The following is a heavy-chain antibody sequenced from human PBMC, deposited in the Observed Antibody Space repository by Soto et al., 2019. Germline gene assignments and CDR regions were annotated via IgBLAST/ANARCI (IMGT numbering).Heavy chain of an antibody. CDR1: GFTFDDYA. V-gene: IGHV3-9*01. CDR3: AKGASTTVFAFNDY. J-gene: IGHJ4*02. CDR2: ISWNSGNL. D-gene: IGHD4-17*01. Sequence: EVQLVESGGGLVQPGRSLRLSCAAPGFTFDDYAMHWVRQGPGKGLEWVSSISWNSGNLGYADSVKGRFTISRDNAKNSLYLQMNSLRCEDTALYYCAKGASTTVFAFNDYWGQGTLVTVSS.